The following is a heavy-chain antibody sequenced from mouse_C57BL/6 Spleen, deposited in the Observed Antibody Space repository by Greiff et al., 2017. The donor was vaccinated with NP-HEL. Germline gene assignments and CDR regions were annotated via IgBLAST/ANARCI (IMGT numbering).Heavy chain of an antibody. CDR2: ISSGGDYI. V-gene: IGHV5-9-1*02. D-gene: IGHD3-2*02. CDR3: TREGDSSGYKAWFAY. Sequence: EVQVVESGEGLVKPGGSLKLSCAASGFTFSSYAMSWVRQTPEKRLEWVAYISSGGDYIYYADTVKGRFTISRDNARNTLYLQMSSLKSEDTAMYYCTREGDSSGYKAWFAYWGQGTLVTVSA. J-gene: IGHJ3*01. CDR1: GFTFSSYA.